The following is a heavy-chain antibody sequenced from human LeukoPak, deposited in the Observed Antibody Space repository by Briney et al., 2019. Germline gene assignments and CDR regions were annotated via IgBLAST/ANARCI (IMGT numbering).Heavy chain of an antibody. Sequence: ASVKVSCKASGYTFTSYAMHWVRQASGQRLEWMGWINAGNGNTKYSQKFQGRVTITRDTSASTAYMELSSLRSEDTAVYYCARDPLGYCTNGVCYRWGQGTLVTVSS. V-gene: IGHV1-3*01. CDR3: ARDPLGYCTNGVCYR. CDR1: GYTFTSYA. J-gene: IGHJ4*02. CDR2: INAGNGNT. D-gene: IGHD2-8*01.